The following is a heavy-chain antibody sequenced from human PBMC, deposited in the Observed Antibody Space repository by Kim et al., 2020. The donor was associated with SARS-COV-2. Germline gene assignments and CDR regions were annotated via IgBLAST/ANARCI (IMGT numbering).Heavy chain of an antibody. CDR1: GGTFSSYA. Sequence: SVKVSCKASGGTFSSYAISWVRQAPGQGLEWMGGIIPIFGTANYAQKFQGRVTITADESTSTAYMELSSLRSEDTAVYYCARSTPYYGDYHDYYYGMDVWGQGTTVTVSS. CDR2: IIPIFGTA. D-gene: IGHD4-17*01. J-gene: IGHJ6*02. CDR3: ARSTPYYGDYHDYYYGMDV. V-gene: IGHV1-69*13.